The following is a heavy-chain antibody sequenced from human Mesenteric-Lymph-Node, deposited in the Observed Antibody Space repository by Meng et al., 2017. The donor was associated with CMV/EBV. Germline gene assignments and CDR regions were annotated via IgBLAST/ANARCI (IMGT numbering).Heavy chain of an antibody. CDR3: AQDRLGYGEFAY. V-gene: IGHV4-31*03. Sequence: CTVSGGYITSGGYYWNGIRQHPGKGLEWIGYIYYSASTYYNPSLKSRVTLSVDASKNHFSLKLSSVTAADTAVYYCAQDRLGYGEFAYWGQGTLVTVSS. CDR2: IYYSAST. D-gene: IGHD4-17*01. J-gene: IGHJ4*02. CDR1: GGYITSGGYY.